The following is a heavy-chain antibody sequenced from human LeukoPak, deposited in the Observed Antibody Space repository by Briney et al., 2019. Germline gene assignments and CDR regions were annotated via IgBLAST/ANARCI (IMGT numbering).Heavy chain of an antibody. CDR2: IYWSDDM. J-gene: IGHJ4*02. CDR3: AQVRTTVPVPAGPMSFFDH. D-gene: IGHD4-17*01. CDR1: GFSLTSTGLG. V-gene: IGHV2-5*01. Sequence: KESGPTLVKPTQTLTLTCTLSGFSLTSTGLGVGWIRQPPGKALEWLALIYWSDDMLYSRSLRNRLTITKDTSENQVGLTMTNMDPMDTATYFCAQVRTTVPVPAGPMSFFDHWGQGTLVTVSS.